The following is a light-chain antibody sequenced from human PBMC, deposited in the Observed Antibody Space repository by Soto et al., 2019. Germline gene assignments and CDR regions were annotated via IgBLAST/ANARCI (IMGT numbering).Light chain of an antibody. V-gene: IGKV3-20*01. Sequence: NGFSQSPGTLSLSPGERGTLSFMARKSVGSSYVAWYQQRPGQAPRLLIYGASSRATGIPDRFSGSGSGTDFTLTISRLEPEDFAVYYCQQYGSSQIAFGQGTRLEIK. J-gene: IGKJ5*01. CDR1: KSVGSSY. CDR2: GAS. CDR3: QQYGSSQIA.